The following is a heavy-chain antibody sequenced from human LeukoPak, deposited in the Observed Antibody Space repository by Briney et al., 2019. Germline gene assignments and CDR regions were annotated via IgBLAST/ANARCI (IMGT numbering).Heavy chain of an antibody. V-gene: IGHV5-51*01. CDR2: IYPGDSDT. J-gene: IGHJ4*02. CDR3: ARRARGVFDY. Sequence: GESLKISCKGSGYSFANYWIAWVRQMPTKGLEWMGIIYPGDSDTRYSPSFQGQVTISADKSISTAYLQWSSLKASDTAMYYCARRARGVFDYWGQGTLVTVSS. CDR1: GYSFANYW.